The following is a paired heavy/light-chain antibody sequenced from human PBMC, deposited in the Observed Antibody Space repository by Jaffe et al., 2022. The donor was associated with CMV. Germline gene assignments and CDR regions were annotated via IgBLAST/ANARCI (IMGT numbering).Heavy chain of an antibody. J-gene: IGHJ4*02. CDR2: INQDESTK. CDR3: ARKYYYDYSGYQYFFDY. CDR1: AFSFSNYW. Sequence: EVQLVESGGGLVQEGGSLRLSCAASAFSFSNYWMTWVRQAPGKGLEWVANINQDESTKYYVDSVKGRFTISRDNAKNSLYLQMNSLRAEDTGVYYCARKYYYDYSGYQYFFDYWGQGTLVTVSS. V-gene: IGHV3-7*03. D-gene: IGHD3-22*01.
Light chain of an antibody. CDR3: LQYHSYPLT. Sequence: DIQMTQSPSTLSASVGDRVTITCRASQSLSGWLAWYQQKPGKAPKLLIHKASTLGSGVPSRFSGSESGTEFTLTISSLQSDDFATYWCLQYHSYPLTFGGGTNVEIK. J-gene: IGKJ4*01. CDR2: KAS. V-gene: IGKV1-5*03. CDR1: QSLSGW.